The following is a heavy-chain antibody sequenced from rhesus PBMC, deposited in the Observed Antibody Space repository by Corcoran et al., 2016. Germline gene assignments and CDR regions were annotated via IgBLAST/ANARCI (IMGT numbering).Heavy chain of an antibody. CDR3: ARVPVIAADADY. Sequence: QVQLQESGPGLVKPSETLSLTCAVSGGSISADYYWSWIRQPPGKGLEWIGYIYGSGGGTNYNPSFKKRVPISIATSKNQFSLQLSFVSAADTSVYYCARVPVIAADADYWGQGVLVTVSS. V-gene: IGHV4-106*01. D-gene: IGHD6-25*01. J-gene: IGHJ4*01. CDR1: GGSISADYY. CDR2: IYGSGGGT.